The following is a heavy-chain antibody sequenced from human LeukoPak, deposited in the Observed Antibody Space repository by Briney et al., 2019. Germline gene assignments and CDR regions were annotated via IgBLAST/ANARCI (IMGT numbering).Heavy chain of an antibody. CDR2: INPNSGGT. J-gene: IGHJ4*02. CDR1: GYTLTGYY. CDR3: AREGGYCTNGVCSYYFDY. Sequence: GASVKVSCKASGYTLTGYYMHWVRQAPGQGLEWMGWINPNSGGTNYAQKFQGRVTMTRDTSISTAYMELSRLRSDDTAVYYCAREGGYCTNGVCSYYFDYWGQGTLVTVSS. D-gene: IGHD2-8*01. V-gene: IGHV1-2*02.